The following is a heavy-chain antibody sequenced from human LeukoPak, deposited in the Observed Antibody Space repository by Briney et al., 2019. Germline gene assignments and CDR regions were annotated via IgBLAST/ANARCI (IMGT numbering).Heavy chain of an antibody. CDR1: GGTFSSYA. J-gene: IGHJ4*02. CDR3: ARLVDSSGYTDFDY. CDR2: IIPIFGTA. Sequence: VASVKVSCKASGGTFSSYAISWVRQAPGQGLEWMGGIIPIFGTANYAQKFQGRVTITADESTSTAYMELSSLRSEDTAVYYCARLVDSSGYTDFDYWGQGTLVTVSS. D-gene: IGHD3-22*01. V-gene: IGHV1-69*13.